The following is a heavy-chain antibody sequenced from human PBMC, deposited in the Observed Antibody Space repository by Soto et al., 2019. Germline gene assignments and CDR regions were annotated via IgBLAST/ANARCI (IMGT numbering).Heavy chain of an antibody. J-gene: IGHJ4*02. Sequence: GGSLRLSCAGSGFTFSSYAMRWVRQAPGKGLEWVSAISGSGDSTYYTDSVKGRFTISRDNSKNTVSLEMTSLRAEDTAVYYCAKGGRQWLVTSDFNYWGQGALVTVSS. D-gene: IGHD6-19*01. CDR3: AKGGRQWLVTSDFNY. CDR1: GFTFSSYA. V-gene: IGHV3-23*01. CDR2: ISGSGDST.